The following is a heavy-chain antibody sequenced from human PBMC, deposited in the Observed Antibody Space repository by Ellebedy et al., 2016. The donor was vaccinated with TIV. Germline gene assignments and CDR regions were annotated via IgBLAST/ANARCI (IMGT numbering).Heavy chain of an antibody. CDR1: GFSFSNYV. CDR2: ISYDGTRK. D-gene: IGHD3-10*01. Sequence: GESLKISCAASGFSFSNYVIHWVRQAPGKGLEWVAMISYDGTRKYYADSVKGRFTISRDNSKNTLYVQMDSLRTEDTAVYHCAKDRYGSGSYSTGMDVWGEGTTVTVSS. CDR3: AKDRYGSGSYSTGMDV. V-gene: IGHV3-30*18. J-gene: IGHJ6*04.